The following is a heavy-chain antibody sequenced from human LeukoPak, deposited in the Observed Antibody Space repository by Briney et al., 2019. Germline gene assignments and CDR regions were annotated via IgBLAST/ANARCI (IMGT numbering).Heavy chain of an antibody. CDR2: IYYSGST. V-gene: IGHV4-59*01. D-gene: IGHD3-3*01. CDR3: ARGDAYHDFWSGYY. Sequence: SETLSLTCTVSGGSISSYYWSWIRQPPGKGLEWIGYIYYSGSTNYNPSLKSRVTISVDTSKNQFSLKLSSVTAADTAVYYCARGDAYHDFWSGYYWGQGTLVTVSS. CDR1: GGSISSYY. J-gene: IGHJ4*02.